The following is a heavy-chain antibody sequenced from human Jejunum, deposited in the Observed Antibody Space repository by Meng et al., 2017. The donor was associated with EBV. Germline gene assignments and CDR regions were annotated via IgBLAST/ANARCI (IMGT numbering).Heavy chain of an antibody. V-gene: IGHV3-15*01. CDR2: IKSKIDGGTT. J-gene: IGHJ1*01. CDR3: TSVFDRWFELN. Sequence: EAQLVESGGGLVNPGGSLRLSCAASGFIFNNAWMNWVRQAPGKGLEWVGRIKSKIDGGTTDYAAPVKGRFTISRDDSKNTLYLQMNSLKTEDTAIYYCTSVFDRWFELNWGQGTLVTVSS. D-gene: IGHD3-9*01. CDR1: GFIFNNAW.